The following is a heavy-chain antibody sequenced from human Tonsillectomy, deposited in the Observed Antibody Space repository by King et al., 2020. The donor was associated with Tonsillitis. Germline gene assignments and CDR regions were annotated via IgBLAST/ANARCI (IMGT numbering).Heavy chain of an antibody. J-gene: IGHJ5*02. CDR3: ARVCWGVVPAARLGGWFDP. Sequence: VQLQQWGAGLVKPSETLSLTCAVYGGSFSGYYWSWIRQPPGKGLEWIGEINHSGSTNYNPSLKSRVTISVDTSKNQFSLKLSSVTAADTAVYYCARVCWGVVPAARLGGWFDPWGHGTLVTVSS. CDR2: INHSGST. CDR1: GGSFSGYY. D-gene: IGHD2-2*01. V-gene: IGHV4-34*01.